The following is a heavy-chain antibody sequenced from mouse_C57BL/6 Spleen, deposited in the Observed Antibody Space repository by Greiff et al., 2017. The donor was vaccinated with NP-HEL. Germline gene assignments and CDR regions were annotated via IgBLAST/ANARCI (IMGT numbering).Heavy chain of an antibody. CDR3: ARKRDSYGRISLWYFDV. J-gene: IGHJ1*03. CDR1: GYTFTDYY. CDR2: INPNNGGT. V-gene: IGHV1-26*01. Sequence: VQLQQSGPELVKPGASVKISCKASGYTFTDYYMNWVKQSHGKSLEWIGDINPNNGGTSYNQKFKGKATLTVDKSSSTAYMELRSLTSEDSAVYYCARKRDSYGRISLWYFDVWGTGTTVTVSS. D-gene: IGHD1-1*02.